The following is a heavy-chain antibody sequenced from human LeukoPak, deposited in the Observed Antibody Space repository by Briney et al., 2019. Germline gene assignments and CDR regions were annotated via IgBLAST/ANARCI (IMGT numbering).Heavy chain of an antibody. CDR3: ARGVRWLQLGDAFDI. CDR2: IYYSGST. D-gene: IGHD5-24*01. Sequence: SETLSLTCTVSGGSISSGGYYWSWIRQHPGKGLEWIGYIYYSGSTYYNPSLKSRVTISVDTSKNQFSLKLSSVTAADTAVYYCARGVRWLQLGDAFDIWGQGTMVTVSS. J-gene: IGHJ3*02. CDR1: GGSISSGGYY. V-gene: IGHV4-31*03.